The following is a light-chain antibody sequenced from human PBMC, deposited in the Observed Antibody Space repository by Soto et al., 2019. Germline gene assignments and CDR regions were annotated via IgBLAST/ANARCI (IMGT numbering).Light chain of an antibody. J-gene: IGKJ2*01. V-gene: IGKV1-5*01. Sequence: DIQMTQSPSTLSASVGDRVTITCRASQSISGWLAWYQQKPGKAPNLLISDASSLESGVPSRFSGSGSGTEFLRTISGLQPDDLATYDCQQYSSDSSVGRGTKLVIK. CDR1: QSISGW. CDR3: QQYSSDSS. CDR2: DAS.